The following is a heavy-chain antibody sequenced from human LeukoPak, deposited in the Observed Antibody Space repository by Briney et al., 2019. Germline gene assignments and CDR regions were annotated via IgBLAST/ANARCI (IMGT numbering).Heavy chain of an antibody. CDR1: GFSLSTSEVG. CDR3: VHAPDGYYYNSSGYYFDY. CDR2: IYWDDDR. Sequence: SGPTLVNPTQTLTLTCTFSGFSLSTSEVGVGWIRQPPGKALEWLALIYWDDDRRYSPSLKSRLTITKDTSKNQVVLTMTNMDPVDTATYYCVHAPDGYYYNSSGYYFDYWGQGTLVTVSS. V-gene: IGHV2-5*02. D-gene: IGHD3-22*01. J-gene: IGHJ4*02.